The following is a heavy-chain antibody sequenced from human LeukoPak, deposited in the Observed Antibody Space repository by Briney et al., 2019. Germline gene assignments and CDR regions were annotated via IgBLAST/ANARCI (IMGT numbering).Heavy chain of an antibody. CDR2: IYHSGST. CDR3: ARGQRESDY. CDR1: GGSISSGGYS. D-gene: IGHD1-1*01. V-gene: IGHV4-30-2*01. Sequence: PSETLSLTCAVSGGSISSGGYSWSWIRQPPGKGLEWIGYIYHSGSTYYNPSLKSRVTISVDTSKNQFSLKLSSVTAADTAVYYCARGQRESDYWGQGTLVTVSS. J-gene: IGHJ4*02.